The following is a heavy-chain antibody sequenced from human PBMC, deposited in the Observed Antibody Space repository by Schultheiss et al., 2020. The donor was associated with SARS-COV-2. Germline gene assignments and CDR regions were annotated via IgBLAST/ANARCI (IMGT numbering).Heavy chain of an antibody. D-gene: IGHD6-13*01. CDR2: ISGSGGST. Sequence: GGSLRLSCAASGFTFSRYRLPWVRQAPGKGLEWVSAISGSGGSTYYADSVKGRFTISRENAKNSLYLQMNSLRAGDTAVYYCARVRSSSWFNQRPSYGMDVWGQGTTVTVSS. J-gene: IGHJ6*02. V-gene: IGHV3-23*01. CDR1: GFTFSRYR. CDR3: ARVRSSSWFNQRPSYGMDV.